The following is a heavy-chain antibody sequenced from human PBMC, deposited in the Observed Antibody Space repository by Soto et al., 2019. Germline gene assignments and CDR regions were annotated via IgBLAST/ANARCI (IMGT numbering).Heavy chain of an antibody. J-gene: IGHJ5*02. V-gene: IGHV1-18*01. CDR3: ARDRGYFDILTGYSGFDP. CDR1: GYTFTSYG. CDR2: ISAYNGTT. D-gene: IGHD3-9*01. Sequence: QVQLVQSGAEVKKPGASVKVSCKASGYTFTSYGISWVRQAPGQGLEWMGWISAYNGTTNYAQKLQGRVTMTTDSSTSTAYMELRSLRSDDTAVYYCARDRGYFDILTGYSGFDPWGQGTLVTVSS.